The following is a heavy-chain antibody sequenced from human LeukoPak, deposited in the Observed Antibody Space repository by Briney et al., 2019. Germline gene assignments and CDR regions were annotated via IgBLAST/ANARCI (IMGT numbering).Heavy chain of an antibody. J-gene: IGHJ4*02. CDR3: AKDGVEYCGGDCPFDY. D-gene: IGHD2-21*02. CDR2: ISGSGGST. Sequence: QSGGSLRLSCAASGFTFSSNAMSWVRQAPGKGLEWVSAISGSGGSTYYAASVKGRFTISRDNSKNTLYLQMNSLRAEDTAVYYCAKDGVEYCGGDCPFDYWGQGTLVTVSS. CDR1: GFTFSSNA. V-gene: IGHV3-23*01.